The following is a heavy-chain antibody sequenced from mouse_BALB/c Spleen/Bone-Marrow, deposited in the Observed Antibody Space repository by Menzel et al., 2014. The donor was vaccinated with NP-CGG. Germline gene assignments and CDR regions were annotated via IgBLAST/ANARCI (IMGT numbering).Heavy chain of an antibody. J-gene: IGHJ2*01. CDR2: INSNGGST. V-gene: IGHV5-6-3*01. CDR3: ARGNYGNYVVYFDF. D-gene: IGHD2-1*01. Sequence: DVQLQESGGGLVQPGGSLKLSCAASGFTFSSYGMSWVRQTPDKRLELVASINSNGGSTYYPDSVKGRFTISRDNAKNPLSLQKSSLKSEDTAMYYCARGNYGNYVVYFDFGGQGTTLTVSS. CDR1: GFTFSSYG.